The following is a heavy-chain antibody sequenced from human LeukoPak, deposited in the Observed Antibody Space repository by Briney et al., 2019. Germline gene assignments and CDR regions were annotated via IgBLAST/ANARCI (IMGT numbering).Heavy chain of an antibody. Sequence: ASAKVSFKTSGYSFTAFYIHWVRQAPGQGLEWMGWIHPRRGDTNYAQKFQGRVTMTRDTSISTAYLDLSSLRSDDTAVYYCARDGDYGTGSYYRGCIDSWGQGTPVTVSP. V-gene: IGHV1-2*02. J-gene: IGHJ4*02. CDR3: ARDGDYGTGSYYRGCIDS. CDR1: GYSFTAFY. D-gene: IGHD3-10*01. CDR2: IHPRRGDT.